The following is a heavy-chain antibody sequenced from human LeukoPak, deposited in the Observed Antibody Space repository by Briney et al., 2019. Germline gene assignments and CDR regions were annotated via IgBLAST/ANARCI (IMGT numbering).Heavy chain of an antibody. Sequence: SVKVSCKASGGTFSSYAISWVRQAPGQGLEWMGGIVPIFGTADYAQKFQGRVTITADESTSTAYMELSSLRSEDTAVYYCARGGYYTFYFRAFDIWGQGTMVTVSS. CDR1: GGTFSSYA. D-gene: IGHD3-3*01. CDR2: IVPIFGTA. CDR3: ARGGYYTFYFRAFDI. J-gene: IGHJ3*02. V-gene: IGHV1-69*13.